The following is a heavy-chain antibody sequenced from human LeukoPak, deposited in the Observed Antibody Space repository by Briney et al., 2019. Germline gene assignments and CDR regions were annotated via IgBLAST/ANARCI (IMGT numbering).Heavy chain of an antibody. CDR3: ARADEHDDFWGGNWFDP. CDR2: IYHSGST. Sequence: SETLSLTCAVPGGSISSSKWWSWVRQPPGKGLEWIGEIYHSGSTNYNPSLKSRVTISVDKSKNQFSLKLSSVTAADTAVYYCARADEHDDFWGGNWFDPWGQGTLVTVSS. D-gene: IGHD3-3*01. CDR1: GGSISSSKW. V-gene: IGHV4-4*02. J-gene: IGHJ5*02.